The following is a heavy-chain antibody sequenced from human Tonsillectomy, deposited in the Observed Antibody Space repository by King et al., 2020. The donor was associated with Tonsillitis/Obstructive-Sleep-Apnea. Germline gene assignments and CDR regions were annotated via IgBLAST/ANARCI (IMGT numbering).Heavy chain of an antibody. CDR3: AHRGTASDAFDI. J-gene: IGHJ3*02. V-gene: IGHV2-5*01. CDR1: GLSLSTSAVD. D-gene: IGHD2-21*02. Sequence: TLQESGPTLVKPTQTLTLTCTFSGLSLSTSAVDVGWIRQPPGKALEWLALIYWNDNKRYSPSLKSRLTITKDTSKNQVDLTMTNMDPVDTATYYCAHRGTASDAFDIWGQGTMVTVSS. CDR2: IYWNDNK.